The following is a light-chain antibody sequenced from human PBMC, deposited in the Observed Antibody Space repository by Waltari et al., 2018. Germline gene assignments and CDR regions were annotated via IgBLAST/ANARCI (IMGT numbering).Light chain of an antibody. CDR2: DVT. Sequence: QSALTQPPSASGSPGQSVTISCTGTSSDIGGYNYVAWFQQRPGKAPKLMIYDVTKRPSGVPYRFSCSTTGTTASLTVSGLQAEDEGDYYSDSYAWNSYVFGTGTKVTGL. J-gene: IGLJ1*01. V-gene: IGLV2-8*01. CDR3: DSYAWNSYV. CDR1: SSDIGGYNY.